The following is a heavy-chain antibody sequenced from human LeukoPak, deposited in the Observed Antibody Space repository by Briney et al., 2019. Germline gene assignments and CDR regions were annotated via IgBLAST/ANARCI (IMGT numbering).Heavy chain of an antibody. CDR1: GFTFSDYY. CDR3: ASGYDYFDY. Sequence: PGGSLRLSCAASGFTFSDYYMSWIRQAPGKGLEWVSSISDTSSYIYYADSVKGRFTISRDNAKNSLFLQMNSLRAEDTAVYHCASGYDYFDYWGQGTLVTVSS. D-gene: IGHD5-18*01. J-gene: IGHJ4*02. V-gene: IGHV3-11*06. CDR2: ISDTSSYI.